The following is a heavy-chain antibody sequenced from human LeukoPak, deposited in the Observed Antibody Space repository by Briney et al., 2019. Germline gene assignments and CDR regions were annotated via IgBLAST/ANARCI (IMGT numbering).Heavy chain of an antibody. D-gene: IGHD6-19*01. Sequence: SETLSLTCTVSGGSISSYYWSWIRQPPGKGLEWIGYIYYSGSTNYNPSLKSRVTISVDTSKNQFSLKLSSVTAADTAVCYCARDSGSSGWYQKNYYYYYGMDVWGQGTTVTVSS. J-gene: IGHJ6*02. CDR2: IYYSGST. CDR3: ARDSGSSGWYQKNYYYYYGMDV. CDR1: GGSISSYY. V-gene: IGHV4-59*01.